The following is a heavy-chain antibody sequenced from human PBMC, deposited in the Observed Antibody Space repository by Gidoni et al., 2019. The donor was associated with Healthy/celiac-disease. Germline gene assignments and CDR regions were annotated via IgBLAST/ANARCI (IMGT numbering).Heavy chain of an antibody. Sequence: EVQLVESGGGLVKPGGSLRRSCAASGFTFSSYSMNWVRQAPGKGLEWVSSISSSSSYIYYADSVKGRFTISRDNAKNSLYLQMNSLRAEDTAVYYCARDRDEEWELAADPDAFDIWGQGTMVTVSS. CDR1: GFTFSSYS. D-gene: IGHD1-26*01. CDR3: ARDRDEEWELAADPDAFDI. CDR2: ISSSSSYI. J-gene: IGHJ3*02. V-gene: IGHV3-21*01.